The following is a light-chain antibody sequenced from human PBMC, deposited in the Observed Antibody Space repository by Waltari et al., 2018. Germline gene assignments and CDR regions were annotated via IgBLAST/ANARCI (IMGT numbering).Light chain of an antibody. CDR3: QSYDTSLSVV. Sequence: QSVLTQPPSVSGAPGQRVTISCTGRGPNHRAGHDFHWYQQPPRAAPKLLIYGSTSRPLGVPDRFFGSTSGTSASLAITGLQAEDEADYYCQSYDTSLSVVFGGGTKLTVL. J-gene: IGLJ3*02. CDR2: GST. CDR1: GPNHRAGHD. V-gene: IGLV1-40*01.